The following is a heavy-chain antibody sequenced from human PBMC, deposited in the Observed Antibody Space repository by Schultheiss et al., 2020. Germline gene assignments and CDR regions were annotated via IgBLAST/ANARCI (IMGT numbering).Heavy chain of an antibody. Sequence: GESLKISCAASGFTFSSYSMNWVRQAPGKGLEWVSSISSSSSYIYYADSVKGRFTISRDNAKNSLYLQMNSLRAEDTAVYYCARDRWYSYGLYYFDYWGQGTLVTVYS. J-gene: IGHJ4*02. CDR2: ISSSSSYI. CDR3: ARDRWYSYGLYYFDY. V-gene: IGHV3-21*01. D-gene: IGHD5-18*01. CDR1: GFTFSSYS.